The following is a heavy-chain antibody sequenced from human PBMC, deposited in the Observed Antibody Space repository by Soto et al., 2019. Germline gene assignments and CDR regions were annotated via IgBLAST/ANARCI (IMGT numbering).Heavy chain of an antibody. J-gene: IGHJ6*02. CDR3: ARVERSYYYYGMDV. D-gene: IGHD1-1*01. CDR2: ISSSSSYI. CDR1: GFTFSSYS. V-gene: IGHV3-21*01. Sequence: GGSLILSCAASGFTFSSYSMNLVRQPPGKGLEWVSSISSSSSYIYYADSVKGRFTISRDNAKNSLYLQMNSLRAEDTAVYYCARVERSYYYYGMDVWGQGTTVTVSS.